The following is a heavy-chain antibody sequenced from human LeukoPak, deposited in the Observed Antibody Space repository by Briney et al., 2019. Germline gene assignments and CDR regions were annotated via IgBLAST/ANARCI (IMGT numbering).Heavy chain of an antibody. CDR3: ARDLYSYSSRREIDY. CDR2: IWYDGSNK. V-gene: IGHV3-33*01. CDR1: GFTFSCYG. D-gene: IGHD6-19*01. J-gene: IGHJ4*02. Sequence: GGSLRLSCAASGFTFSCYGMHWLRQAPGKGLEWVALIWYDGSNKYYAGSVKGRFTISRDNSKNTLYVQMNSLRAEDTAVYYCARDLYSYSSRREIDYCGQGTLLTVSS.